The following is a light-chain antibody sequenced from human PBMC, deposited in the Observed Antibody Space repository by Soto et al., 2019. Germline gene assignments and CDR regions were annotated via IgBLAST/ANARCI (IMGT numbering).Light chain of an antibody. Sequence: QSVLTQPPSVSAAPGQMVTISCSGSSSNIGINYVSWYQQLPGTGPKLLIYDNNKRPSGIPDRFSGSKSGTSATLGITGLQTGDEADYYCGTWDSSLSGAMFGGGTQLTVL. J-gene: IGLJ7*01. CDR2: DNN. V-gene: IGLV1-51*01. CDR3: GTWDSSLSGAM. CDR1: SSNIGINY.